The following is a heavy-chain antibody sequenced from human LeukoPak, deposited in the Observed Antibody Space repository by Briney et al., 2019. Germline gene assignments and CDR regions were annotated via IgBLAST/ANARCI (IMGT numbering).Heavy chain of an antibody. Sequence: GASVKVSCKASGYTFTSYGISWVRQAPGQGLEWMGWISAYNGNTNYAQKLQGRVTMTTDTSTSTAYMELRSLRSDDTAVYYCARPVGYCSGGSCFDYWGQGTLVTVSS. V-gene: IGHV1-18*01. CDR2: ISAYNGNT. J-gene: IGHJ4*02. D-gene: IGHD2-15*01. CDR3: ARPVGYCSGGSCFDY. CDR1: GYTFTSYG.